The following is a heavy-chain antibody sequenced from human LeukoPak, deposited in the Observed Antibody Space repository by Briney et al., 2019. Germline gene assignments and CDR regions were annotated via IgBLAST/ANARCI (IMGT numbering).Heavy chain of an antibody. J-gene: IGHJ5*02. CDR1: GFTFSNAW. Sequence: GGSLRLSCAASGFTFSNAWMSWVRQAPGKGLEWVANIKQDGSEKYYVDSVKGRFTISRDNAKNSLYLQMNSLRAEDTAVYYCARVTAYSSSSWFDPWGQGTLVTVSS. CDR3: ARVTAYSSSSWFDP. V-gene: IGHV3-7*01. CDR2: IKQDGSEK. D-gene: IGHD6-13*01.